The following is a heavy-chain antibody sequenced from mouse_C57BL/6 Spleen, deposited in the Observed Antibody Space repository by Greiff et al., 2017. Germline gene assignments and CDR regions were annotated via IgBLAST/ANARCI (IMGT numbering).Heavy chain of an antibody. CDR1: GFSLTSYG. J-gene: IGHJ4*01. Sequence: QVQLQQSGPGLVQPSQSLSITCTVSGFSLTSYGVHWVRQSPGKGLEWLGVIWSGGSTDYNAAFISRLSISKDNSKSQVFFKMNSLQADDTAIYYCARNYYYYYGSSPYYAMDYWGQGTSVTVSS. D-gene: IGHD1-1*01. V-gene: IGHV2-2*01. CDR3: ARNYYYYYGSSPYYAMDY. CDR2: IWSGGST.